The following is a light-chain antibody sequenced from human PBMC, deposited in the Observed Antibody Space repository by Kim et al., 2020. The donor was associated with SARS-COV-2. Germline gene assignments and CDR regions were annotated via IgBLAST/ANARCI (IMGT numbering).Light chain of an antibody. Sequence: EMVLTQSPGTLSLSPGERATLSCRASQSVSSNYLAWYQQKPGQAPRLLIYGASSRATGIPDRFSGSGSGTDFTLTITRLEPEDFAVYYCQQYSSSPATFGQGTKLEI. J-gene: IGKJ1*01. CDR3: QQYSSSPAT. CDR2: GAS. CDR1: QSVSSNY. V-gene: IGKV3-20*01.